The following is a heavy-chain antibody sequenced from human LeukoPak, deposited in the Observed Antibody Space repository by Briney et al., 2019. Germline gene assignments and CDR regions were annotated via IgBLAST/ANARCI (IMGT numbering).Heavy chain of an antibody. V-gene: IGHV3-11*04. CDR3: ARGRDGYNLVDAFDI. CDR2: ISSSGSI. CDR1: GFTFSDNY. D-gene: IGHD5-24*01. J-gene: IGHJ3*02. Sequence: GGSLRLSCAASGFTFSDNYMSWIRQAPGKGLEWVSYISSSGSIYYADSVKGRFTISRDNAKNSLYLQMNSLRAEDTAVYYCARGRDGYNLVDAFDIWGQGIMVTVSS.